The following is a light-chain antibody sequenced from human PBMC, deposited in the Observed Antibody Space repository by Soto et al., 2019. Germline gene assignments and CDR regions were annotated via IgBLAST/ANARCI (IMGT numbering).Light chain of an antibody. Sequence: QSALTQPPSASGSPGQSVTISCTGTSGDVGGYNYVSWYQQHPGKAPKLMIFEVSERPSGVPDRFSASKFGNTASLTVSGLQAEDEADYYCSSYAGSNNYVFGTGTKLTVL. V-gene: IGLV2-8*01. J-gene: IGLJ1*01. CDR2: EVS. CDR1: SGDVGGYNY. CDR3: SSYAGSNNYV.